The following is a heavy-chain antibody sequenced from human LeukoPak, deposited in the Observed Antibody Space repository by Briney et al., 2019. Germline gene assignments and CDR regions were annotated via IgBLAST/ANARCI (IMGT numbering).Heavy chain of an antibody. Sequence: GASVKVSCKASGGTFSSYAISWVRQAPGQGLEWMGGIIPIFGTANYAQKFRGRVTITADESTSTAYMELSSLRSEDTAVYYCARVTPRWSGYPVSRYYYYGMDVWGQGTTVTVSS. CDR1: GGTFSSYA. V-gene: IGHV1-69*13. CDR2: IIPIFGTA. CDR3: ARVTPRWSGYPVSRYYYYGMDV. J-gene: IGHJ6*02. D-gene: IGHD3-3*01.